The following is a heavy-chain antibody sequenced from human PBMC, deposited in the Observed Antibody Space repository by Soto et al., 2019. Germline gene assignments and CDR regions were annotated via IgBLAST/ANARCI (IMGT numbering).Heavy chain of an antibody. D-gene: IGHD3-3*01. J-gene: IGHJ4*02. V-gene: IGHV3-23*01. CDR2: ISSGGGST. CDR3: AKDERYRYYDFWSGQVE. CDR1: GFTFSSCA. Sequence: EVQLLESGGGLVQPGGSLRLSCAASGFTFSSCAMSWVRQAPGKGLEWVSTISSGGGSTYYADSVKGRFTISRDNSKNTLYLQMNSLRAEDTAVYYCAKDERYRYYDFWSGQVEWGQGTLVTVSS.